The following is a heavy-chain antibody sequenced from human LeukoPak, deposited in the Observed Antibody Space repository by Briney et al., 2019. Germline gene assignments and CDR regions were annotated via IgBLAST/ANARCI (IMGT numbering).Heavy chain of an antibody. CDR2: TSASDIT. J-gene: IGHJ4*02. CDR1: GFTFSSYA. CDR3: AKGRACGGDCYSLFDY. V-gene: IGHV3-23*01. D-gene: IGHD2-21*02. Sequence: PGGSLRLSCAASGFTFSSYAMSWVRQAPGKGLEWVSSTSASDITYYADPVKGRFTISRDDSKNTLYVQMNSLRAEDTAVYYCAKGRACGGDCYSLFDYWGQGTLVTVSS.